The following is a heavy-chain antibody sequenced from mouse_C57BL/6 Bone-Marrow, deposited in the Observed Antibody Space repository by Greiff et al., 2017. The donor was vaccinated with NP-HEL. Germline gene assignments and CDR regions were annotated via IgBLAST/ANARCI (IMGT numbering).Heavy chain of an antibody. J-gene: IGHJ2*01. V-gene: IGHV1-7*01. D-gene: IGHD1-1*01. CDR2: INPSSGYT. CDR1: GYTFTSYW. Sequence: QVQLQQSGAELAKPGASVKLSCKASGYTFTSYWMHWVKQRPGQGLEWIGYINPSSGYTKYNQKFKDKATLTADKSSSTAYMQLCSLTYEDSAVYYCAKEVYYGPYYFDYWGQGTTLTVSS. CDR3: AKEVYYGPYYFDY.